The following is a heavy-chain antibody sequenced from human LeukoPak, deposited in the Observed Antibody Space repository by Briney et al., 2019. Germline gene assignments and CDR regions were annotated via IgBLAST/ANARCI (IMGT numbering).Heavy chain of an antibody. CDR2: IYSGGST. V-gene: IGHV3-66*01. D-gene: IGHD3-22*01. Sequence: GGSLRLSCAASGFTVSSNYMSWVRQAPGKELEWVSVIYSGGSTYYADSVKGRFTISRDNSKNTLYLQMNSLRAEDTAVYYCARVRDYYYDSSGYHTHYWGQGTLVTVSS. CDR3: ARVRDYYYDSSGYHTHY. J-gene: IGHJ4*02. CDR1: GFTVSSNY.